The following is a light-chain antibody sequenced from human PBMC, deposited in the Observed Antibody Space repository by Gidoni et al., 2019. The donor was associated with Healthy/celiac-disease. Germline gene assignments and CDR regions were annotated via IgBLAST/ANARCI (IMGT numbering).Light chain of an antibody. CDR2: DAS. V-gene: IGKV1-33*01. CDR1: QDISNY. J-gene: IGKJ3*01. Sequence: DIQMTQSPSSLSASVGDRVTITCQASQDISNYLNWYQQKPGKAPKLLIYDASNLETGVPSMFSGSGSGTDFTFTISSLPPEDIATYYCQQYDNPRTFGPGTKVDIK. CDR3: QQYDNPRT.